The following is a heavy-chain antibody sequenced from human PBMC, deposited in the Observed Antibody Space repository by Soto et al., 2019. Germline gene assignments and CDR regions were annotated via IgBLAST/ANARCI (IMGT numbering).Heavy chain of an antibody. Sequence: ETLSLTCAVYGVSSSGWYWTWIRQSPVKGLEWIGEISSGSTNYNPSLKGRVTISADMSKNQFSLKLTSVTAADTAVYYCARGPYSRGVGATNPSHWGQGTLVTVS. J-gene: IGHJ4*02. V-gene: IGHV4-34*01. CDR3: ARGPYSRGVGATNPSH. D-gene: IGHD1-26*01. CDR1: GVSSSGWY. CDR2: ISSGST.